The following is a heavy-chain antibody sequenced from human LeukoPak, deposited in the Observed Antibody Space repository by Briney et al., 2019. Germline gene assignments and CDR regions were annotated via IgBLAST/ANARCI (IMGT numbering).Heavy chain of an antibody. CDR1: GFTFSSYS. CDR3: ARARLHHRSFDLKTSYYFDY. J-gene: IGHJ4*02. Sequence: GGSLRLSCAASGFTFSSYSMSWVRQAPGKGLEWVSSISSSSSYIYYADSVKGRFTISRDNAKNSLYLQMNSLRAEDTGVYYCARARLHHRSFDLKTSYYFDYWGQGTLVTVSS. V-gene: IGHV3-21*01. CDR2: ISSSSSYI. D-gene: IGHD6-25*01.